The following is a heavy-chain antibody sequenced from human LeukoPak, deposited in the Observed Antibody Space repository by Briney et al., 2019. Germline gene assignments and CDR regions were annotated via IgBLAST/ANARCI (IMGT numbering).Heavy chain of an antibody. V-gene: IGHV4-34*01. CDR1: GGSFSGYY. CDR3: AREGRLGYCSSTSCYRPRYNWFDP. D-gene: IGHD2-2*02. J-gene: IGHJ5*02. CDR2: INHSGST. Sequence: SETLSLTCAVYGGSFSGYYWSWIRQPPGKGLEWIGEINHSGSTNYNPSLKSRVTISVDTSKNQFSLKLSSVTAADTAVYYCAREGRLGYCSSTSCYRPRYNWFDPWGQGTPVTVSS.